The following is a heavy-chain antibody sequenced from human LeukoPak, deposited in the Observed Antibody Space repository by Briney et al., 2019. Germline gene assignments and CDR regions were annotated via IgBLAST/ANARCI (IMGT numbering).Heavy chain of an antibody. CDR3: ARDVSGYAWFDP. CDR2: INHSGST. V-gene: IGHV4-34*01. D-gene: IGHD3-22*01. Sequence: SSETLSLTCAVYGGSFSGYYWSWIRQPPGKGLEWIGEINHSGSTNYNPSLKSRVTISVDTSKNQFSLKLSSVTAADTAVYYCARDVSGYAWFDPWGQGTLVTVSS. CDR1: GGSFSGYY. J-gene: IGHJ5*02.